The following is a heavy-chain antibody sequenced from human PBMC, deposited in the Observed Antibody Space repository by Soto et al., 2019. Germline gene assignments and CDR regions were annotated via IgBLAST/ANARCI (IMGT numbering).Heavy chain of an antibody. J-gene: IGHJ4*02. CDR3: ARTKCSGGSCYSWSLDY. CDR2: RYYSEST. CDR1: GGSITTGGYY. D-gene: IGHD2-15*01. Sequence: SETLSLTCTVSGGSITTGGYYWSWIRQLPGKGLEWIGHRYYSESTYYNPSLKSRVSISLDTSKNQFSLKLSFVTAADTAMYYCARTKCSGGSCYSWSLDYWGPGTPVTVSS. V-gene: IGHV4-31*03.